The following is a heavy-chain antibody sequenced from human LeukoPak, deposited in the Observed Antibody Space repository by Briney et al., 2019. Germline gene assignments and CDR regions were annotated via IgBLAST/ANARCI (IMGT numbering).Heavy chain of an antibody. Sequence: SETLSLTCTVSRGSISSYYWSWIRQPPGKGLEWIGYIDKSGSTNSNPSLKSRVTMSVDTSKNQLSLKLSSVTAADTAVYYCARGRRTTFGVVIPHFDYWGQGTLVTVSS. J-gene: IGHJ4*02. CDR2: IDKSGST. CDR1: RGSISSYY. V-gene: IGHV4-59*01. D-gene: IGHD3-3*01. CDR3: ARGRRTTFGVVIPHFDY.